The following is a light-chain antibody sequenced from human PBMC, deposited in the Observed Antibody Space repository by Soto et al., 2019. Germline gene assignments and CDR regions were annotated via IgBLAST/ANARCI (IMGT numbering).Light chain of an antibody. V-gene: IGLV2-8*01. J-gene: IGLJ2*01. CDR2: EVS. CDR1: SSDVGGYNY. Sequence: QSVLTQPPSASGSPGQSVTISCTGSSSDVGGYNYVSWYQQHPGKAPKLMIYEVSKRPSGVPDRLSGSKSGNTASLTVSGLQAEDEADYYCSSYGGSNPVVFGGGTK. CDR3: SSYGGSNPVV.